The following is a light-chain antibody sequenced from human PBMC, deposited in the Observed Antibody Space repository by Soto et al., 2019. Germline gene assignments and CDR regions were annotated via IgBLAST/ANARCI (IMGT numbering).Light chain of an antibody. J-gene: IGLJ1*01. V-gene: IGLV2-14*03. Sequence: QSALTQPASVSGSPEQSITISCTGTSSDIGHYDYVSWYQQHPGKAPKLMIYHVTYRPSGVSNRYSGSKSGNSASLTISGLQADDEADYYCCSLTTSHTYVLGSGTKLTVL. CDR1: SSDIGHYDY. CDR3: CSLTTSHTYV. CDR2: HVT.